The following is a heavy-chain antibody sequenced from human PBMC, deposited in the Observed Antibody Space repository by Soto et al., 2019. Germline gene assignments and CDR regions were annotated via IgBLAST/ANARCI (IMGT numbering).Heavy chain of an antibody. D-gene: IGHD3-22*01. J-gene: IGHJ4*02. CDR2: ISSGGTYI. CDR3: ARDRDYYDTSGYYVHYFDY. CDR1: GFTFSSFG. Sequence: ESGGGLVKPGGSLRLSCAASGFTFSSFGMNWVRQAPGKGLEWVSSISSGGTYIYYAESVKGRFTISRDNAKNSLYLQMNSLRAEDKAVYYCARDRDYYDTSGYYVHYFDYWGQGALVTVSS. V-gene: IGHV3-21*01.